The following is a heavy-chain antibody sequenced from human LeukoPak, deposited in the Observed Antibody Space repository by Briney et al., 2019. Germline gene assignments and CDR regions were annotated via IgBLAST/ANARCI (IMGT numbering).Heavy chain of an antibody. CDR2: IYYSGST. V-gene: IGHV4-39*01. D-gene: IGHD5-18*01. Sequence: PSETLSLTCTVSGGSISSSSYYWGWIRQPPGKGLEWIGSIYYSGSTYYNPSLKSRVTISVDTSKNQFPLKLSSVTAADTAVYYCARHPPYGYFSGGDWFDPWGQGTLVTVSS. CDR1: GGSISSSSYY. J-gene: IGHJ5*02. CDR3: ARHPPYGYFSGGDWFDP.